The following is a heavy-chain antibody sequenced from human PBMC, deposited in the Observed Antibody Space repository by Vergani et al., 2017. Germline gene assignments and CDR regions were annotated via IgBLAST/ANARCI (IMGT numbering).Heavy chain of an antibody. D-gene: IGHD2-2*01. CDR2: INHSGSA. Sequence: QVQLQQWGAGLLKPSETLSLTCAVYGGSFSGYYWSWIRQPPGKGLEWIGEINHSGSANYNPSLKSRVTISIDTSKNQFSLNLSSVTAADTAVYYCARDELYCSSTSCPDYWGQGTLVTVSS. CDR3: ARDELYCSSTSCPDY. V-gene: IGHV4-34*01. CDR1: GGSFSGYY. J-gene: IGHJ4*02.